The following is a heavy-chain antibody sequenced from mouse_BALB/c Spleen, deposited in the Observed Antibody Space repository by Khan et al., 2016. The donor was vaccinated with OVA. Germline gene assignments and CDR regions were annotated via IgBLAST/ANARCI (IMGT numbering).Heavy chain of an antibody. V-gene: IGHV5-9-3*01. CDR2: ISTGGHYT. D-gene: IGHD2-2*01. CDR3: ARSLVDYYAMDY. Sequence: EVELVESGGGLVKPGGSLKLSCSASGFTFSSFAMSWVRQTPEKRLEWVATISTGGHYTFYPDSVKGRFTISRDNARNTLYLQMSSLRSEDTAIYFCARSLVDYYAMDYWGQGTSVTVSS. CDR1: GFTFSSFA. J-gene: IGHJ4*01.